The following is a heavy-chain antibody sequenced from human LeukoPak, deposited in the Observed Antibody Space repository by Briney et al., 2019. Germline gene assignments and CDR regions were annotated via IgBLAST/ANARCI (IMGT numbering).Heavy chain of an antibody. V-gene: IGHV1-24*01. Sequence: ASVTVSCKVSGYTLTELSMHWVRQAPGKGLEWMGGFDPEDGETIYARKFQGRVTMTEDTSTDTAYMELTSLRSEDTAVYYCATAIVVVVASTAAFDIWGQGTMVTVSS. J-gene: IGHJ3*02. CDR3: ATAIVVVVASTAAFDI. D-gene: IGHD2-15*01. CDR1: GYTLTELS. CDR2: FDPEDGET.